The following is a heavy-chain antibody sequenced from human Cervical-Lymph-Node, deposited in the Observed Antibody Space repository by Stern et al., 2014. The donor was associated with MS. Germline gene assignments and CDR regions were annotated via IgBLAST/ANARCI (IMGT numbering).Heavy chain of an antibody. D-gene: IGHD2-8*02. Sequence: EVQLVESGAEVKKPGESLKISCKGSGYTFSNSWIGWVRQMPGRGLEWMGIIYPGDSDTRYSPSFQGQITISADKSIRTAYLQWNSLKASDTAIFYCARGSAGAGAFFDYWGQGTLVTVSS. V-gene: IGHV5-51*01. CDR1: GYTFSNSW. CDR3: ARGSAGAGAFFDY. J-gene: IGHJ4*02. CDR2: IYPGDSDT.